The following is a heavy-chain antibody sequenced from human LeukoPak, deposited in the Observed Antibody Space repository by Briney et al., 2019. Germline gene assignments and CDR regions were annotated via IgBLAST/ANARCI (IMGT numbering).Heavy chain of an antibody. J-gene: IGHJ6*03. D-gene: IGHD6-13*01. CDR3: ARYGSSWYNYYYYYMDV. CDR2: ISYDGSNK. Sequence: GGSLRLSCAASGFTFSSYAMHWVRQAPGKGLEWVAVISYDGSNKYYADSVKGRFTISRDNSKNTLYLQMNSLRAEDTAVYYCARYGSSWYNYYYYYMDVWGKGTTVTVSS. CDR1: GFTFSSYA. V-gene: IGHV3-30-3*01.